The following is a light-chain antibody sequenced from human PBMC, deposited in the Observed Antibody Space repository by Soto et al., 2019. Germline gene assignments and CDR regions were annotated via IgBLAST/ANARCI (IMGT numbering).Light chain of an antibody. CDR1: QTISSG. J-gene: IGKJ1*01. V-gene: IGKV1-5*01. CDR3: QQDKSYKT. Sequence: DIPMTQSPSTLSASVGDRVTITCRASQTISSGLAWYQQKPGKAPKVLIYDVSILESGDPSRFSGSGAGTEFTLTISSLQHDHFATYYCQQDKSYKTFGQGTQVEIK. CDR2: DVS.